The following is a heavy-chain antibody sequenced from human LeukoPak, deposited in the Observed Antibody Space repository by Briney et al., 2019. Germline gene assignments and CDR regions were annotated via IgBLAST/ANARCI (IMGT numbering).Heavy chain of an antibody. D-gene: IGHD3-22*01. J-gene: IGHJ5*02. CDR3: ARQRTVRRAVALFSYYADL. V-gene: IGHV4-39*07. Sequence: PSETLSLTCTVSGGSISSSGYYWAWIRQPPGRGLEWIGSIYYSGTTDYSPSLKSRVTISVDTSRNQFSLKLRSVTAADTAVYYCARQRTVRRAVALFSYYADLWSQGTLVTVSS. CDR1: GGSISSSGYY. CDR2: IYYSGTT.